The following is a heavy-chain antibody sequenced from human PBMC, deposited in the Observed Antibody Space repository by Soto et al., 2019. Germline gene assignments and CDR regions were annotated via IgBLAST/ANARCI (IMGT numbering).Heavy chain of an antibody. CDR3: ARLAGISGYSYPTTSDDY. CDR1: GYTFTGYY. Sequence: ASVKVSCKASGYTFTGYYMHWVRQAPGQGLEWMGIISPSGGGTSYAQKFQGRVTMTRDTSTSTVYMELSSLRSEDTAVYYCARLAGISGYSYPTTSDDYWGQGTLVTVSS. CDR2: ISPSGGGT. V-gene: IGHV1-46*01. J-gene: IGHJ4*02. D-gene: IGHD5-18*01.